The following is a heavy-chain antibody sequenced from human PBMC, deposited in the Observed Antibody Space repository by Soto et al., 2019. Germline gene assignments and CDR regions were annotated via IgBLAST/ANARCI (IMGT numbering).Heavy chain of an antibody. V-gene: IGHV3-33*01. CDR1: GFTFSNYG. CDR2: IWYDGSNK. CDR3: ARDGYCSGGSCYSVPVFDY. D-gene: IGHD2-15*01. Sequence: GGSLRLSCAASGFTFSNYGMHWVCQAPGKGLEWVAVIWYDGSNKYYADSVKGRFTISRDNSKNTLYLQMNSLRAEDTAVYYCARDGYCSGGSCYSVPVFDYWGQGTLVTVSS. J-gene: IGHJ4*02.